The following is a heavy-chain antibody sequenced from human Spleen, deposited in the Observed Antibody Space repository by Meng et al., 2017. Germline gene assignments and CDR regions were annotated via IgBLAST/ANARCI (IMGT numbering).Heavy chain of an antibody. Sequence: SETLSLTCTVSGYSISSGYYWGWIRQPPGTGLEWIGSIYHSGSTYYNPSLKSRVTMSVDTSKTQFSLKLTSVTAADTAVYYCARVMELGWAYYYGMDVWGQGTTVTVSS. CDR2: IYHSGST. J-gene: IGHJ6*01. CDR1: GYSISSGYY. D-gene: IGHD7-27*01. CDR3: ARVMELGWAYYYGMDV. V-gene: IGHV4-38-2*02.